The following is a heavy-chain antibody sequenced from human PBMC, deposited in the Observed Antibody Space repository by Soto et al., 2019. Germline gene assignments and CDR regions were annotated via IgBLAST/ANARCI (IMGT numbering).Heavy chain of an antibody. CDR3: ARDNVLRYFLFDY. D-gene: IGHD3-9*01. V-gene: IGHV3-33*01. J-gene: IGHJ4*02. Sequence: PGGSLRLSCAASGFTFSSYGMHWVRQAPGKGLEWVAVIWYDGSNKYYADSVKGRFTISRDNSKNTLYLQMNSLRAEDTAVYYCARDNVLRYFLFDYWGQGPLVTVSS. CDR2: IWYDGSNK. CDR1: GFTFSSYG.